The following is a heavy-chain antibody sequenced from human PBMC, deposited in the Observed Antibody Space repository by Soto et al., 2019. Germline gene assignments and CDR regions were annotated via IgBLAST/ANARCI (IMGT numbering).Heavy chain of an antibody. V-gene: IGHV3-23*01. D-gene: IGHD2-15*01. J-gene: IGHJ4*02. CDR3: AKGGYCSCGSCYFDY. CDR1: GFTFSSYA. Sequence: EVQLLESGGGLVQPGGSLRLSCAASGFTFSSYAMSWVRQAPGKGLEWVSAISGSGGSTYYADSVKGRFTISRDNSKNSLYLQMNSMRAEDTAVYDCAKGGYCSCGSCYFDYWGQGTLVTVSS. CDR2: ISGSGGST.